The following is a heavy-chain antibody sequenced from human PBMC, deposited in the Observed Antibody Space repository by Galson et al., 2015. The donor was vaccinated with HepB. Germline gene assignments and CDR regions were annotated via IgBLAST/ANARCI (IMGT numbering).Heavy chain of an antibody. CDR3: AKGGLSGSYYLAYFDY. J-gene: IGHJ4*02. CDR2: IIPIFGTA. V-gene: IGHV1-69*13. D-gene: IGHD1-26*01. CDR1: GGTFSSYA. Sequence: SVKVSCKASGGTFSSYAISWVRQAPGQGLEWMGGIIPIFGTANYAQRFQGRVTITADESTSTAYMELSSLRAEDTAVYYCAKGGLSGSYYLAYFDYWGQGTLVTVSS.